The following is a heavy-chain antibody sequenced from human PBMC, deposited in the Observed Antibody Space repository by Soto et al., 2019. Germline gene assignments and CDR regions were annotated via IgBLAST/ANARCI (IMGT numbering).Heavy chain of an antibody. CDR1: GFTFDDYA. CDR3: AKDISYYASMDV. CDR2: ISWNSGSI. Sequence: GGSLRLSCAASGFTFDDYAMRWVRQAPGKGLEWVSGISWNSGSIGYADSVKGRFTISRDNAKNSLYLQMNSLRAEDTALYYCAKDISYYASMDVWGKGTTVTVSS. J-gene: IGHJ6*03. D-gene: IGHD3-10*01. V-gene: IGHV3-9*01.